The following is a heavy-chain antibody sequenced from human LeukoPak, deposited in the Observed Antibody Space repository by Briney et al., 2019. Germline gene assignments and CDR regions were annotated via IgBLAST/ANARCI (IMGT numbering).Heavy chain of an antibody. Sequence: SQTLSLTCTVSGGSISSGSYYWSWIRQPAGKGLEWIGRIYTSGSTNYNPSLKSRVTISVGTSKNQFSLKLSSVTAADTAVYYCARLYRMILWFGEARPRGFDYWGQGTLVTVSS. CDR2: IYTSGST. CDR1: GGSISSGSYY. V-gene: IGHV4-61*02. D-gene: IGHD3-10*01. CDR3: ARLYRMILWFGEARPRGFDY. J-gene: IGHJ4*02.